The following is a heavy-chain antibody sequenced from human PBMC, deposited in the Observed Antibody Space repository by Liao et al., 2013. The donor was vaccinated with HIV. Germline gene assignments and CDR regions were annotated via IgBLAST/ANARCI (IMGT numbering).Heavy chain of an antibody. CDR2: VTNSWRT. CDR3: ARTRQMGRVYFFDD. V-gene: IGHV4-4*07. J-gene: IGHJ4*02. D-gene: IGHD3-10*01. CDR1: GASISNDY. Sequence: QVQLQESGPGLVKPSETLSLTCSVSGASISNDYWSWIRQPAGKGLEYIGRVTNSWRTNYNPSLKSRVTMSLDKPKNQFSLKLSSVTAADTAVYYCARTRQMGRVYFFDDWGQGIQVTVSS.